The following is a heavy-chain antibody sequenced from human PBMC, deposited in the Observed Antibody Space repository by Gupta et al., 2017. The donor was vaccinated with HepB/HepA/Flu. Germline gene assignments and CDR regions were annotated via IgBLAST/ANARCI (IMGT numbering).Heavy chain of an antibody. J-gene: IGHJ6*03. Sequence: EVHLLESGGGLVQPGGSLRLSCAVSGFTIGGNAMSWVRQAPGKGLEWVSGIGSDMRPHYADSVGGRFTISRDNSKNMLFLQMNSLRAEDTAVYYCAKDLHFWSGMDVWGKGTTVTVSS. V-gene: IGHV3-23*01. CDR3: AKDLHFWSGMDV. CDR1: GFTIGGNA. CDR2: IGSDMRP. D-gene: IGHD3-3*02.